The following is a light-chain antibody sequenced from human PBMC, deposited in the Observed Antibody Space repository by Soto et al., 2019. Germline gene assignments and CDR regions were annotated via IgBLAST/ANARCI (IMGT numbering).Light chain of an antibody. CDR1: QSISNH. CDR2: AAS. J-gene: IGKJ1*01. CDR3: QQYHSTPRT. Sequence: DIQMTQSPSSLSASVEDRVIITCRASQSISNHLNWYQQKPGKAPKLLIYAASSLQSGVPSRFSGSGSGTDFTLTISRLEPEDFAVYYCQQYHSTPRTFGQGTKVDIK. V-gene: IGKV1-39*01.